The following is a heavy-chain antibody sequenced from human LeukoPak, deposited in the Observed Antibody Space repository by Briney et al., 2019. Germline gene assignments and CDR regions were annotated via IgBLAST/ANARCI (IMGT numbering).Heavy chain of an antibody. J-gene: IGHJ6*03. V-gene: IGHV3-30*03. CDR2: ISYDGSNK. CDR3: ARDSPHFWSGYYTGYYYYMDV. D-gene: IGHD3-3*02. Sequence: GRSLRLSCAASGFTFSSYGMHWVRQAPGKGLEGVAVISYDGSNKYYADSVKGRFTISRDNSKNTLYLQMNSLRAEDTAVYYCARDSPHFWSGYYTGYYYYMDVWGQGTTVPVSS. CDR1: GFTFSSYG.